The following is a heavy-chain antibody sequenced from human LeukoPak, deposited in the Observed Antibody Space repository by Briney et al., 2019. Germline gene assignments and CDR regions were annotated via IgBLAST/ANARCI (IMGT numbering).Heavy chain of an antibody. V-gene: IGHV3-30*04. Sequence: PGRSLRLSCAASGFTFSSYAMHWVRQAPGKGLEWVAVISYDGSNKYYADSVKGRFTISRDNSKNTLYLQMNSLRAEDTAVYYCAKDLTAYCGGDCYKIYGMDVWGKGTTVTVSS. CDR1: GFTFSSYA. CDR2: ISYDGSNK. CDR3: AKDLTAYCGGDCYKIYGMDV. D-gene: IGHD2-21*02. J-gene: IGHJ6*04.